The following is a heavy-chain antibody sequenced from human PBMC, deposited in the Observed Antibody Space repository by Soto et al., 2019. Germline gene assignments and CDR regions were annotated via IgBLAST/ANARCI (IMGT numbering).Heavy chain of an antibody. CDR3: ARVIRDIVVVPAAPDYYYGMDV. J-gene: IGHJ6*02. V-gene: IGHV3-30-3*01. CDR2: ISYDGSNK. CDR1: GFTFSSYA. Sequence: GGSLRLSCAASGFTFSSYAMHWVRQAPGKGLEWVAVISYDGSNKYYADSVKGRFTISRDNSKNTLYLQMNSLRAEDTAVYYCARVIRDIVVVPAAPDYYYGMDVWGQGTTVTVSS. D-gene: IGHD2-2*01.